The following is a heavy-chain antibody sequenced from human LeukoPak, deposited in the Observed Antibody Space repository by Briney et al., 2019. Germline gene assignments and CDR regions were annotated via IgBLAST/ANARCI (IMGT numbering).Heavy chain of an antibody. V-gene: IGHV3-33*06. D-gene: IGHD4-11*01. CDR1: GFIFNHHA. J-gene: IGHJ4*02. CDR3: AKDAQRGFDYSNSLEY. CDR2: IWSDKSNR. Sequence: VGSLRLSCAASGFIFNHHAMHWVRQAPGKGLEWVAVIWSDKSNRFYGDSVRGRFTISRDDSRKTVYLQMERMAAEDTAIYYCAKDAQRGFDYSNSLEYWGQGALVIVAS.